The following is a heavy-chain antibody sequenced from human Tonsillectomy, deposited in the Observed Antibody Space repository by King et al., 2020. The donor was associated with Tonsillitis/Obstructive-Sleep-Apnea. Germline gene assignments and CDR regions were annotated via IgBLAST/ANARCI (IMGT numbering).Heavy chain of an antibody. CDR1: GGSISSSNW. CDR2: IYHSGST. D-gene: IGHD2-2*01. Sequence: VQLQESGPGLVKPSGTLSLTCAVSGGSISSSNWWSWVRQPPGQGLEWIGEIYHSGSTNYHPSLKSRVTISVDQSKNQFSVKLSSVTAADTAVYYCARMGCSSTSCFPKGVYYYMDVWGKGTTVTVSS. J-gene: IGHJ6*03. V-gene: IGHV4-4*02. CDR3: ARMGCSSTSCFPKGVYYYMDV.